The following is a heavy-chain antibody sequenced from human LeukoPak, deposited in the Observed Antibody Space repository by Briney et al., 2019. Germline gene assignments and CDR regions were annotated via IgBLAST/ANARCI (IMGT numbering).Heavy chain of an antibody. CDR3: AREERLRWTGH. Sequence: GGSLRLSCAASGFTFSDYYMSWIRQAPGKGLEWLSYISSSGTTIQYADSVKGRFTVSRDNAKNSLYLQMNSLRAEDTAVYYCAREERLRWTGHWGQGTLVTVSS. D-gene: IGHD4-23*01. J-gene: IGHJ4*02. CDR2: ISSSGTTI. CDR1: GFTFSDYY. V-gene: IGHV3-11*01.